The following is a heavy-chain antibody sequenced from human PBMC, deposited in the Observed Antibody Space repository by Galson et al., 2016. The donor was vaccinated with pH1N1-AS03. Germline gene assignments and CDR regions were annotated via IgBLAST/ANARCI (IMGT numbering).Heavy chain of an antibody. V-gene: IGHV4-59*08. CDR1: GGSISSYY. D-gene: IGHD6-19*01. CDR2: IYYSGST. Sequence: SETLSLTCTVSGGSISSYYWSWIRQPPGKGLEWIGYIYYSGSTNYNPSPKSRVTMSVDTSKNQLSLKLTSVTAADTAVYYWSRRGGSGAPLFDYWGQGTLVTVSS. J-gene: IGHJ4*02. CDR3: SRRGGSGAPLFDY.